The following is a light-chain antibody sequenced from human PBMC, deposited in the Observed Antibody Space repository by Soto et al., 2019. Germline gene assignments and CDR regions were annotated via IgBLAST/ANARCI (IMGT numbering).Light chain of an antibody. V-gene: IGKV1-39*01. CDR2: AAS. CDR1: QSISSY. Sequence: DIQMTQSPSSLSASVGDRVTITCRASQSISSYLNWYQQKPGKAPKLLIYAASSLQSGVPSRFSGSGSGTDFTLTISSLQPQDFAPYYCQQSYRTPATFGGGTKVDIK. J-gene: IGKJ4*01. CDR3: QQSYRTPAT.